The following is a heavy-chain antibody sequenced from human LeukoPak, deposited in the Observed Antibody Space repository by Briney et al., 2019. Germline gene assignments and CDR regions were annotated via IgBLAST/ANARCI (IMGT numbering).Heavy chain of an antibody. J-gene: IGHJ6*02. CDR3: ARDAQEQQLVLLPLDV. CDR2: INHSGST. Sequence: PSETLSLTCAVYGGSFSGYYWSWIRQPPGKGLEWIGEINHSGSTNYNPSLKSRVTISVDTSKNQFSLKLSSVTAADTAVYYCARDAQEQQLVLLPLDVWGQGTTVTVSS. CDR1: GGSFSGYY. D-gene: IGHD6-13*01. V-gene: IGHV4-34*01.